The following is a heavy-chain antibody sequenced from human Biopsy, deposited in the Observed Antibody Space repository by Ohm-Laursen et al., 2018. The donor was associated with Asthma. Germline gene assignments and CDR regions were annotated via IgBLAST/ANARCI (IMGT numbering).Heavy chain of an antibody. D-gene: IGHD6-13*01. V-gene: IGHV4-39*01. J-gene: IGHJ6*02. CDR2: IYYSGTT. CDR3: VRGSSSWHHGPFHYYYGLDV. CDR1: GGYMRSGNYY. Sequence: SETLSLTCCLSSGSGGYMRSGNYYWGWIRQPPGKGLEWIGSIYYSGTTYYNPSLESRVTVSADTSKNQFSLKLTPVTAADTAVYYCVRGSSSWHHGPFHYYYGLDVWGQGTTATVSS.